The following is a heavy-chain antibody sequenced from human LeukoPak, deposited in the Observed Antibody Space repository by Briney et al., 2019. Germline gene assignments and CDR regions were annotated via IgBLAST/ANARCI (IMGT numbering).Heavy chain of an antibody. CDR2: INHSGST. CDR3: AREVSGSSGGRWFDP. CDR1: GGSFSGYY. D-gene: IGHD6-19*01. J-gene: IGHJ5*02. V-gene: IGHV4-34*01. Sequence: PSETLSLTCAVYGGSFSGYYWSWIRRPPGKGLEWIGEINHSGSTNYNPSLKSRVTMSIDTSKNQFSLNLTSVTAADTAVYYCAREVSGSSGGRWFDPWGQGTLVTVSS.